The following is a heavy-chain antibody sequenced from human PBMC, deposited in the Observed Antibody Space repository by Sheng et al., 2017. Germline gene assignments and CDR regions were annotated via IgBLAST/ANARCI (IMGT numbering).Heavy chain of an antibody. CDR2: IIPILGIA. CDR1: GNIFSNYA. V-gene: IGHV1-69*04. J-gene: IGHJ5*02. CDR3: ARDTIRTYYYGSRIYTPYWFDP. D-gene: IGHD3-10*01. Sequence: QVQLVQSGAEVKKPGSSVKISCKASGNIFSNYAFSWVRQAPGQGLEWMGGIIPILGIANYAQKFQGRVTITADKSTSTAYLDLSSLRSEDTAVYYCARDTIRTYYYGSRIYTPYWFDPWGQGTLVTVAS.